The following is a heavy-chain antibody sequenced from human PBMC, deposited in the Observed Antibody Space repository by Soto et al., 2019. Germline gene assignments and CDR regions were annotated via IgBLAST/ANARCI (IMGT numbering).Heavy chain of an antibody. J-gene: IGHJ5*02. D-gene: IGHD3-10*01. Sequence: SETLSLTCAVYGGSFSGYYWSWIRQPPGKGLEWIGEINHSGSTNYNPSLKSRVTISVDTSKNQFSLKLSSVTAADTAVYYCARGNFRITMVRGVNRLNWFDPWGQGTLVTVSS. V-gene: IGHV4-34*01. CDR3: ARGNFRITMVRGVNRLNWFDP. CDR2: INHSGST. CDR1: GGSFSGYY.